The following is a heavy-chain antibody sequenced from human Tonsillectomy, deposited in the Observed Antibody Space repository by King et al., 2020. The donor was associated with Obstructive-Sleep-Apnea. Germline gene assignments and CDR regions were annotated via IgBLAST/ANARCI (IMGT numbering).Heavy chain of an antibody. Sequence: VQLVESGAEVKKPGESLRNSCKGSGYSFTSYWISWVRQMPGKGLEWMGRIDPSDSYTNYSPSFQGHVTISADKSISTAYLQWSSLKASDTAMYYCARHPVGASSFADYWGQGTLVTVSS. CDR1: GYSFTSYW. CDR2: IDPSDSYT. D-gene: IGHD1-26*01. V-gene: IGHV5-10-1*01. J-gene: IGHJ4*02. CDR3: ARHPVGASSFADY.